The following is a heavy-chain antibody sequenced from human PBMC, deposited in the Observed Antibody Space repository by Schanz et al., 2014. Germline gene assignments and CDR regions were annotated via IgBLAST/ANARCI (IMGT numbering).Heavy chain of an antibody. Sequence: EVQLVESGGGFVQPGGSLRLSCAASGFISDYGMHWVRQAPGKGLVWVSRTSHDGSFTTFADSVKGRFTISRDNAKNALYLQMNSLRAEDTAVYYCVRDTDYHFDYWGQGTLVTVSS. CDR3: VRDTDYHFDY. J-gene: IGHJ4*02. CDR1: GFISDYG. V-gene: IGHV3-74*01. CDR2: TSHDGSFT. D-gene: IGHD4-17*01.